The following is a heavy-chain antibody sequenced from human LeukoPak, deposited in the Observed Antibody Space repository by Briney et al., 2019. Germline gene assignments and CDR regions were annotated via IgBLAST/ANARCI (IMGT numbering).Heavy chain of an antibody. CDR3: ARHQYYYDSSGNYGWFDS. CDR1: GGNFTAYW. J-gene: IGHJ5*01. CDR2: SHPINSDT. Sequence: GESLKIFCKGAGGNFTAYWIGWVSRMPRGGLEWMGISHPINSDTNYSPSLQGQVTISADTSSSTVYLQWNTLKASDTAMYYCARHQYYYDSSGNYGWFDSWGQGTLVTVSS. D-gene: IGHD3-22*01. V-gene: IGHV5-51*01.